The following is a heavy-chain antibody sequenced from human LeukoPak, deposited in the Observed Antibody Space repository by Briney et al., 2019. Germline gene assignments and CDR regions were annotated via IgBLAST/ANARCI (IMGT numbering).Heavy chain of an antibody. J-gene: IGHJ3*02. Sequence: SETLSLTCTVSGGSISSSSYNWGWIRQPPGKGLEWIGSIYYSGSTYYNPSLKSRVTISVDTSKNQFSLKLSSVTAADTAVYYCARSGYCSSTSCYPPHDDAFDIWGQGTMVTVSS. D-gene: IGHD2-2*01. CDR3: ARSGYCSSTSCYPPHDDAFDI. V-gene: IGHV4-39*01. CDR1: GGSISSSSYN. CDR2: IYYSGST.